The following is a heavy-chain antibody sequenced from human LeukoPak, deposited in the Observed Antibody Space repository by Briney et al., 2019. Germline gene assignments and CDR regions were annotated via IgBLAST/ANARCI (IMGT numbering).Heavy chain of an antibody. CDR3: AKSLLLRYFDRVPGRGHEPFDV. J-gene: IGHJ3*01. V-gene: IGHV3-30*02. CDR1: GXXXXNYX. CDR2: XXXXXXXX. Sequence: GGSLRLSCAGSGXXXXNYXXHXXRQSXXXXXXXXXXXXXXXXXXXYGDSVKGRFTISRDNSKNTLYLEMNSLRAEDTAVYYCAKSLLLRYFDRVPGRGHEPFDVWGQGTMVTVSS. D-gene: IGHD3-9*01.